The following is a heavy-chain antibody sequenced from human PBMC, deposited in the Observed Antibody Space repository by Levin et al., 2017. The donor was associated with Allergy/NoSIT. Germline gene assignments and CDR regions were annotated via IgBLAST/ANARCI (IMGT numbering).Heavy chain of an antibody. Sequence: PGGSLRLSCAASGFTVSSNYMSWVRQAPGKGLEWVSVIYSGGSTYYADSVKGRFTISRDNSKNTLYLQMNSLRAEDTAVYYCARAVYSYGYSFDYWGQGTLVTVSS. CDR2: IYSGGST. D-gene: IGHD5-18*01. J-gene: IGHJ4*02. CDR3: ARAVYSYGYSFDY. CDR1: GFTVSSNY. V-gene: IGHV3-66*01.